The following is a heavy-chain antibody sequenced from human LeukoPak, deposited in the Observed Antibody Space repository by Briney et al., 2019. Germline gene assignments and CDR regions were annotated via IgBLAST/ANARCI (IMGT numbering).Heavy chain of an antibody. CDR1: VGSISSGDYY. Sequence: SQTLSLTCTGSVGSISSGDYYWSWIRKPPGKGLEWLGYIYYSGSTYYNPSLQSRVTISVDTSKNQFSLKLSCVTAADTAVYYCARGRILGAIAYWGQGTLVTVSS. CDR2: IYYSGST. V-gene: IGHV4-30-4*01. J-gene: IGHJ4*02. CDR3: ARGRILGAIAY. D-gene: IGHD1-26*01.